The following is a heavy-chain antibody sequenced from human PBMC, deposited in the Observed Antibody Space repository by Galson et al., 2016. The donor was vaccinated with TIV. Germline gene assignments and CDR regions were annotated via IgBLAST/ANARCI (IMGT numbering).Heavy chain of an antibody. CDR3: AAGGFCTNTDCYYGGLDL. CDR1: GGSISNGDYY. CDR2: IFHSGNT. Sequence: TLSLTCTVSGGSISNGDYYWTWTRQHPGKGQEWIGYIFHSGNTYYNPSLKSRVTMSVDPSQNHFSLKLSSVTAADTAVYYCAAGGFCTNTDCYYGGLDLWGQGTLVTVSS. V-gene: IGHV4-31*03. J-gene: IGHJ4*02. D-gene: IGHD2-21*02.